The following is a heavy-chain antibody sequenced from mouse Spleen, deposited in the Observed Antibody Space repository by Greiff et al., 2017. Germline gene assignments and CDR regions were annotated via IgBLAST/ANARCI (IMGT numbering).Heavy chain of an antibody. Sequence: EVQLVESGGGLVKPGGSLKLSCAASGFTFSSYAMSWVRQTPEKRLEWVATISSGGSYTYYPDSVKGRFTISRDNAKNTLYLQMSSLRSEDTAMYYCARHKGDDDAMDYWGQGTSVTVSS. CDR3: ARHKGDDDAMDY. CDR2: ISSGGSYT. V-gene: IGHV5-9-3*01. D-gene: IGHD2-12*01. CDR1: GFTFSSYA. J-gene: IGHJ4*01.